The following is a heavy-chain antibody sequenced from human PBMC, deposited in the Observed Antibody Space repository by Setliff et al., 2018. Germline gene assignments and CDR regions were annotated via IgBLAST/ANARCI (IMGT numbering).Heavy chain of an antibody. J-gene: IGHJ4*02. CDR2: IYHSGSTS. CDR3: ARGRAGHSGH. CDR1: GGSISSGGYY. Sequence: PSETLSLTCTVSGGSISSGGYYWSWIRQHPGKGLEWIGYIYHSGSTSYYNPSLKSRVTISVDTSKNQFSLKLSSVTAADTAVYYCARGRAGHSGHWGQGTLVTVSS. V-gene: IGHV4-31*03. D-gene: IGHD6-19*01.